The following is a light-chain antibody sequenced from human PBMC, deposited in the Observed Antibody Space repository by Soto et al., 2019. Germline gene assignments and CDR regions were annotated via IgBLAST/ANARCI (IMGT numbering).Light chain of an antibody. Sequence: EIVMTQSPATLSVSPAKRATLSCRASQSVSSNLAWYQQKPGQPPRLLIYGASTRATGIPARFSGSGSGTEFTLTISSLQSEDFAVYFCQQYNNWPQTFGQGTRWIS. J-gene: IGKJ1*01. CDR1: QSVSSN. CDR3: QQYNNWPQT. V-gene: IGKV3D-15*01. CDR2: GAS.